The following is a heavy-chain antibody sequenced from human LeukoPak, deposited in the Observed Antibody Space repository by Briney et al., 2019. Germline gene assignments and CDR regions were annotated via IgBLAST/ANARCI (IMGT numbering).Heavy chain of an antibody. CDR2: IYTSGST. CDR3: ARGPVYSGYVDY. Sequence: SETLSLTCTVSGGSISSYYWSWIRQPAGKGLEWIGRIYTSGSTNYNPSLKSRVTMSVDTSKNQFSPKLSSVTAADTAVYYCARGPVYSGYVDYWGQGTLVTVSS. D-gene: IGHD5-12*01. J-gene: IGHJ4*02. CDR1: GGSISSYY. V-gene: IGHV4-4*07.